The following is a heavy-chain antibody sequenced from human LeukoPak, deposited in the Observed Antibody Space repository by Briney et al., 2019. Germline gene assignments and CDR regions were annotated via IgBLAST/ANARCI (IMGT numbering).Heavy chain of an antibody. J-gene: IGHJ5*02. V-gene: IGHV3-66*01. CDR3: GRERATSGYYLAS. Sequence: GGSLRLSCVLSGFTVSTKYMNCVREAPGKGVECGSVLYSSGTTYYADSVKGRFSISRERCENTLYLQMNNLRSEDTGVYYCGRERATSGYYLASWGEGTLV. CDR1: GFTVSTKY. CDR2: LYSSGTT. D-gene: IGHD3-22*01.